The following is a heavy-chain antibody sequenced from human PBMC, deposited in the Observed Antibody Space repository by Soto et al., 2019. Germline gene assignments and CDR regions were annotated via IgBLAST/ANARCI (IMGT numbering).Heavy chain of an antibody. CDR1: GGSFSGYY. CDR3: ASTRYYDSSGYYPDQFDY. Sequence: TLSLTFSVYGGSFSGYYWSWIRPPPGKGLEWIGYIYYSGSTYYNPSLKSRVTISVDTSKNQFSLKLSSVTAADTAVYYCASTRYYDSSGYYPDQFDYWGQGTLVTVSS. V-gene: IGHV4-30-4*08. CDR2: IYYSGST. D-gene: IGHD3-22*01. J-gene: IGHJ4*02.